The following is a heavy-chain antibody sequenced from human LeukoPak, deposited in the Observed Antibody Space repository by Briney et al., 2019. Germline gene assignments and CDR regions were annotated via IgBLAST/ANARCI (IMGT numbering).Heavy chain of an antibody. J-gene: IGHJ4*02. D-gene: IGHD2-15*01. V-gene: IGHV3-48*03. CDR3: ASLPPIVVGY. Sequence: PGGSLRLSCAASGFTLSSYEMNWVRQAPGKGLEWVSYISSSGSTIYYADSVKGRFTISRDNAKNSLYLQMNSLRAEDTAVYYCASLPPIVVGYWGQGTLVTVSS. CDR2: ISSSGSTI. CDR1: GFTLSSYE.